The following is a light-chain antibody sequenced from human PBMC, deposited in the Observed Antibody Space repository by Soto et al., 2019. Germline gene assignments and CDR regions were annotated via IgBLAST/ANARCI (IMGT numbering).Light chain of an antibody. J-gene: IGLJ2*01. CDR2: DVS. V-gene: IGLV2-14*01. CDR1: SSDVGGYNY. CDR3: V. Sequence: QSALTQPASVSGSPGQSITISCTGTSSDVGGYNYVSWYQQHPGKAPKLMIYDVSNRPSGVSNRFSGSKSGNTASLTISGLQAEDEADYLVVFGGGTKLTVL.